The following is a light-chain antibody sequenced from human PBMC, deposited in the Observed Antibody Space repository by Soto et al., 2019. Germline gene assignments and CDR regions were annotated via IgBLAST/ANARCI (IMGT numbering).Light chain of an antibody. CDR2: EDI. V-gene: IGLV2-23*01. Sequence: QSALTQPASVSGSPGQSITISCTGTSSDIGRYNLVSWYQQHPGKAPKLIIYEDIERPSGVSDRFSGSKSGNTASLTIAGLQTEDEADYYCCSYAGGGSVVFGGGTQVTVL. CDR1: SSDIGRYNL. CDR3: CSYAGGGSVV. J-gene: IGLJ2*01.